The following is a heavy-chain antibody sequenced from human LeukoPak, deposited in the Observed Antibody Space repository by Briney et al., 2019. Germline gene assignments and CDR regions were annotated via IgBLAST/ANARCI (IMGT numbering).Heavy chain of an antibody. D-gene: IGHD3-22*01. CDR3: ARWTSSPYDSSGYTFDY. V-gene: IGHV4-34*01. CDR1: GFTVSSNY. J-gene: IGHJ4*02. Sequence: GSLRLSCAASGFTVSSNYMNWVRQAPGKGLEWIGEINHSGSTNYNPSLKSRVTISVDTPKNQFSLKLSSVTAADTAVYYCARWTSSPYDSSGYTFDYWGQGTLVTVSS. CDR2: INHSGST.